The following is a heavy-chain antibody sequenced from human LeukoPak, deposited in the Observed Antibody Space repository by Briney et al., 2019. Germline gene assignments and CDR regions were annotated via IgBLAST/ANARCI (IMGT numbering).Heavy chain of an antibody. Sequence: SQTLSLTCAISGDSVSSNSAAWNWIRQSPSRGLEWLGRTYYRSKWYNDYAVSVKSRITINPDTSKNQFSLQLNSVTPEDTAVYYCARAVENKPLLWWSGGDFDYWGQGTLVTVSS. CDR3: ARAVENKPLLWWSGGDFDY. V-gene: IGHV6-1*01. CDR1: GDSVSSNSAA. D-gene: IGHD2-21*01. J-gene: IGHJ4*02. CDR2: TYYRSKWYN.